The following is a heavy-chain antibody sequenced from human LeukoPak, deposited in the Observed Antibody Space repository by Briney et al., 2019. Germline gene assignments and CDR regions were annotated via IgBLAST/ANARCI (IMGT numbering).Heavy chain of an antibody. CDR2: ISSGGSTI. D-gene: IGHD3-10*01. V-gene: IGHV3-48*04. CDR3: AREMGGDYGSGTFFDL. Sequence: PGGSLRLSCAASGFTFSSSAMSWVRQAPGKGLEWVSYISSGGSTIYYADSVKGRFTISRDNPNNSLYLQMHRLRAEDTAVYYCAREMGGDYGSGTFFDLWGQGNMVTVSS. J-gene: IGHJ4*02. CDR1: GFTFSSSA.